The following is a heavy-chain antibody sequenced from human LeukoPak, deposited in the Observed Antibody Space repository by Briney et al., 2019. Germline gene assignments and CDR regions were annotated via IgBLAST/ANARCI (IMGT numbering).Heavy chain of an antibody. V-gene: IGHV4-34*01. CDR3: ARGPPLVYRWSTYYYYMDV. D-gene: IGHD2-8*01. CDR1: GGSISSYY. Sequence: KPSETLSLTCTVSGGSISSYYWSWIRQPPGKGLEWIGEINHSGSTNYNPSLKSRVTISVDTSKNQFSLKLSSVTAADTAVYYCARGPPLVYRWSTYYYYMDVWGKGTTVTVSS. CDR2: INHSGST. J-gene: IGHJ6*03.